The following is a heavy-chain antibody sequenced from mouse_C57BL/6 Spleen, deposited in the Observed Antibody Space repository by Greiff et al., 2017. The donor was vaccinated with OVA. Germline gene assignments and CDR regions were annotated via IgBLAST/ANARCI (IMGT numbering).Heavy chain of an antibody. Sequence: EVKVVESGGGLVKPGGSLKLSCAASGFTFSDYGMHWVRQAPEKGLEWVAYISSGSSTIYYADTVQGRFPISRDNAKNTLFLQMTSLRAEDTAMYYCASYVYYAMDYWGQGTSVTVAS. D-gene: IGHD1-1*01. V-gene: IGHV5-17*01. CDR1: GFTFSDYG. J-gene: IGHJ4*01. CDR3: ASYVYYAMDY. CDR2: ISSGSSTI.